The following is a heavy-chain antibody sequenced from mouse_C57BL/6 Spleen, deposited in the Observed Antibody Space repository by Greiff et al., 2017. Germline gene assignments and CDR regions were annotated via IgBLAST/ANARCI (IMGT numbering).Heavy chain of an antibody. CDR2: IDPNSGGT. CDR1: GYTFTSYW. V-gene: IGHV1-72*01. Sequence: QVQLKQPGAELVKPGASVKLSCKASGYTFTSYWMHWVKQRPGRGLEWIGRIDPNSGGTKYNEKFKSKATLSVDKPSSTGYMQRSSLTSEDSAVYYCARTTTVGADAMGYWGQGTSVTVSS. J-gene: IGHJ4*01. CDR3: ARTTTVGADAMGY. D-gene: IGHD1-1*01.